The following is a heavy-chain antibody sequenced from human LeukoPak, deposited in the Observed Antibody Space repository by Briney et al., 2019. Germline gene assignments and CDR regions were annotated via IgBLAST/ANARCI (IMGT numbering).Heavy chain of an antibody. Sequence: PGGSLRLSCAASGFTFSDHYMSWIRQAPGKGLEWVSYISHTGTTMYYADSVKGRFTLSRDNARNSLYLQMNSLRAEDTAVYYCARGRWGLDSWGQGTLVSVSS. D-gene: IGHD7-27*01. CDR2: ISHTGTTM. CDR3: ARGRWGLDS. V-gene: IGHV3-11*04. CDR1: GFTFSDHY. J-gene: IGHJ4*02.